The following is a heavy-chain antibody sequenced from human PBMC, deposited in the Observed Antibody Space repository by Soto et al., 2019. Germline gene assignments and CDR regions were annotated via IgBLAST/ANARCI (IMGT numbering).Heavy chain of an antibody. J-gene: IGHJ3*02. CDR3: ARVVGCSGGSCYLIFDI. D-gene: IGHD2-15*01. Sequence: ASVKVSCKASGYTFTSYDLNWVRQATGQGLEWMGWMIPNSGNTGYAQKFQGRVTMTRNTSISTAYMELSSLRSEDTAVYYCARVVGCSGGSCYLIFDIWGQGTMVTVSS. CDR1: GYTFTSYD. V-gene: IGHV1-8*01. CDR2: MIPNSGNT.